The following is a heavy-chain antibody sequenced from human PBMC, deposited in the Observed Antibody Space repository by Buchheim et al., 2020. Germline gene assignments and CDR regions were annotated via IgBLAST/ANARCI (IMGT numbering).Heavy chain of an antibody. J-gene: IGHJ6*02. D-gene: IGHD3-16*02. CDR1: GGSISSSSYY. CDR3: ARRYYDYVWGSYRDYGMDV. Sequence: QLQLQESGPGLVKPSETLSLTCTVSGGSISSSSYYWGWIRQPPGKGLEWIGSIYYSGSTYYNPSLKSRVTISVDTSKHQFSLKLSSVTAADTAVYYCARRYYDYVWGSYRDYGMDVWGQGTT. CDR2: IYYSGST. V-gene: IGHV4-39*01.